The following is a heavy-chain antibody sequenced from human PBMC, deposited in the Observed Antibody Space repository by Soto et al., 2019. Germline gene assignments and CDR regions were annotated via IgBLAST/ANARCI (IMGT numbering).Heavy chain of an antibody. CDR3: ARVGRDGYTGWFDP. V-gene: IGHV1-3*01. D-gene: IGHD6-25*01. J-gene: IGHJ5*02. CDR2: SNAGNGNT. CDR1: GYTFTSYA. Sequence: SVKESCKASGYTFTSYAMHWVRQAPEQRLEWMGWSNAGNGNTKYSQKFQGRVTITRDTGASTAYMELSSLRSEDTAVYYCARVGRDGYTGWFDPSGQGTLVTVSS.